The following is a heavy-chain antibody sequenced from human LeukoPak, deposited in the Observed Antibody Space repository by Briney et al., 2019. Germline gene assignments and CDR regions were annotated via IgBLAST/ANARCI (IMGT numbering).Heavy chain of an antibody. CDR2: INSDGSST. CDR3: ARELWFGESRSPYGMDV. CDR1: GFIFSESA. V-gene: IGHV3-74*01. J-gene: IGHJ6*02. D-gene: IGHD3-10*01. Sequence: GGSLRLSCEASGFIFSESAMHWVRQAPGKGLVWVSRINSDGSSTSYADSVKGRFTISRDNAKNTLYLQMNSLRAEDTAVYYCARELWFGESRSPYGMDVWGQGTTVTVSS.